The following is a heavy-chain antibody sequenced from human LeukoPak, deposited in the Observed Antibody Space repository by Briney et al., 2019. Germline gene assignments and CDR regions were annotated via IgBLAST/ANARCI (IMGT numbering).Heavy chain of an antibody. CDR3: ARSVRGGYYDSSGYPPDY. D-gene: IGHD3-22*01. CDR1: GYTFTSYD. CDR2: IIPIFGTA. J-gene: IGHJ4*02. Sequence: SVKVSFTASGYTFTSYDINWVRQAPGQGLEWMGGIIPIFGTANYAQKFQGRVTITADESTSTAYMELSSLRSEDTAVYYCARSVRGGYYDSSGYPPDYWGQGTLVTVSS. V-gene: IGHV1-69*13.